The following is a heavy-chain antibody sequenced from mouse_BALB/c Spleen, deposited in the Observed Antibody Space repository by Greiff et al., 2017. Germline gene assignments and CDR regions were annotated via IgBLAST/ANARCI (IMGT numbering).Heavy chain of an antibody. Sequence: EVQRVESGGDLVKPGGSLKLSCAASGFTFSSYGMSWVRQTPDKRLEWVATISSGGSYTYYPDSVKGRFTISRDNAKNTLYLQMSSLKSEDTAMYYCARRGHYYGSSDAMDYWGQGTSVTVSS. CDR3: ARRGHYYGSSDAMDY. CDR2: ISSGGSYT. J-gene: IGHJ4*01. CDR1: GFTFSSYG. V-gene: IGHV5-6*01. D-gene: IGHD1-1*01.